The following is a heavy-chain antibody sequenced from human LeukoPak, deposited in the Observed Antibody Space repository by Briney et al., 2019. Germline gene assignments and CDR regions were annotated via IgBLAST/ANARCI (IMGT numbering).Heavy chain of an antibody. D-gene: IGHD2-2*02. CDR1: GGSISSGGYS. CDR3: ARVSVYCSSTSCYTRGINNWFDP. V-gene: IGHV4-30-2*01. CDR2: IYHSGST. Sequence: PSQTLSLTCAVSGGSISSGGYSWSWIRQPPGKGLEWIGYIYHSGSTYYNPSLKSRVTISVDRSKNQFSLKLSSVTAADTAVYYCARVSVYCSSTSCYTRGINNWFDPWGQGTLVTVSS. J-gene: IGHJ5*02.